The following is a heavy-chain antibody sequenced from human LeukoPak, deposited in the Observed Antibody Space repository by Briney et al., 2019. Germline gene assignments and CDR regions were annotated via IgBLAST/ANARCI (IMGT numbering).Heavy chain of an antibody. CDR1: GGSISSYY. D-gene: IGHD1-26*01. CDR3: ARDLGSSSAFDI. Sequence: SETLSLTCTVSGGSISSYYWSWIRQPPGKGLEWIGRLYTDGSTKNNPSLKSRVTMSVDTSKNQFSLKLSSVTAAGTAVYYCARDLGSSSAFDIWGQGTMVTVSS. J-gene: IGHJ3*02. V-gene: IGHV4-4*07. CDR2: LYTDGST.